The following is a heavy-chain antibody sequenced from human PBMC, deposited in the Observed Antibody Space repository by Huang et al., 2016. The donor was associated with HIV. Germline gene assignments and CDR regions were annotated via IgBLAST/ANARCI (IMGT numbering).Heavy chain of an antibody. CDR1: IFTFSTSA. CDR2: LSGSCSST. CDR3: AKGSERSLTGPKYQYYFDY. J-gene: IGHJ4*02. V-gene: IGHV3-23*01. D-gene: IGHD3-3*01. Sequence: EVQLLESGGGLVQPGGSLRLSCAASIFTFSTSAMSWVRQAPGKGLEWVSELSGSCSSTYYADSVKGRFTISRDNSRNTLYLQMKSLRVEDTAIYYCAKGSERSLTGPKYQYYFDYWGQGTLVTVSS.